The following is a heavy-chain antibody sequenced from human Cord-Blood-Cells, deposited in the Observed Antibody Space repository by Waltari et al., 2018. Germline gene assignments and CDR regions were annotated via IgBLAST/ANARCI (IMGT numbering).Heavy chain of an antibody. CDR1: GGYFSGYY. V-gene: IGHV4-34*01. Sequence: QVQLQQWGAGLLKPSETLSLTCAVYGGYFSGYYWCWTRQPPGKGLEWIGEINHSGSTTHNPARKSRVTISGDTSKNQCALKQSSVTAADTAVYYCARPGIAAAGDAFDIWGQGTMVTVSS. CDR2: INHSGST. J-gene: IGHJ3*02. D-gene: IGHD6-13*01. CDR3: ARPGIAAAGDAFDI.